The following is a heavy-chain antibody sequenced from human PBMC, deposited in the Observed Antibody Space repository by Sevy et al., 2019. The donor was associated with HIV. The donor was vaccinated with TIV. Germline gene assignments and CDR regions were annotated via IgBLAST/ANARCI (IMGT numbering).Heavy chain of an antibody. Sequence: GGSLRLSCAASGFTFSDYYMTWIRQAPGKGLEWVSYISSSGSTISNADFVKGRFTISRDNAKNSLFLQMNSLRAEDTAVYYCAGVENLEWSPNSPDYFDYWGQGTLVTVSS. D-gene: IGHD3-3*01. J-gene: IGHJ4*02. CDR1: GFTFSDYY. V-gene: IGHV3-11*01. CDR2: ISSSGSTI. CDR3: AGVENLEWSPNSPDYFDY.